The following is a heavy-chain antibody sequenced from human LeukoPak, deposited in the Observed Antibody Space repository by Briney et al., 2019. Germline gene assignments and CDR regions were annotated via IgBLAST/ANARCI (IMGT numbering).Heavy chain of an antibody. V-gene: IGHV4-59*08. CDR3: ARFGITVVRGGKYYFDY. CDR2: IYYSGAT. D-gene: IGHD3-10*01. Sequence: SETLSLTCTVSGCSISNYYWSWIRQPPGKGLEWIGHIYYSGATKHNPSLKSRITITVDTSKNQFSLMLSSVTAADTAVYYCARFGITVVRGGKYYFDYWGQGTLVTVSS. CDR1: GCSISNYY. J-gene: IGHJ4*02.